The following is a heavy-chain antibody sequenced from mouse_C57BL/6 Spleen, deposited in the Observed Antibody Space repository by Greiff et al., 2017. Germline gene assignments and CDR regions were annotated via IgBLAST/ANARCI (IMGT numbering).Heavy chain of an antibody. D-gene: IGHD2-4*01. J-gene: IGHJ1*03. Sequence: VQLQQSGAELARPGASVKLSCKASGYTFTSYGISWVKQRTGQGLEWIGEIYPRSGNTYYNEKFKGKATLTADKSSSTAYMELRSLTSEDSAVYFCALYYDYNERYFDVWGTGTTVTVSS. CDR3: ALYYDYNERYFDV. V-gene: IGHV1-81*01. CDR1: GYTFTSYG. CDR2: IYPRSGNT.